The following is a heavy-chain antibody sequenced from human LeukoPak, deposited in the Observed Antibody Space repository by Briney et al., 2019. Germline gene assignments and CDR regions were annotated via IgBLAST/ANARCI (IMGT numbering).Heavy chain of an antibody. CDR2: ISGSGGST. Sequence: GGSLRLSCAASGFTFSSYAMSWVRQAPGKGLEWVSAISGSGGSTYYADSVKGRFTISRDNSKNTLYLQMNSLRAEDTAVYYCARDRAIFGVGYFDYWGQGTLVTVSS. CDR1: GFTFSSYA. J-gene: IGHJ4*02. CDR3: ARDRAIFGVGYFDY. D-gene: IGHD3-3*01. V-gene: IGHV3-23*01.